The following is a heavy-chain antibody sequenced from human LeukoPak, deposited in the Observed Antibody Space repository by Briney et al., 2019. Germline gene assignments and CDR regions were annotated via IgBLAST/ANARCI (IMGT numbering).Heavy chain of an antibody. D-gene: IGHD3-22*01. Sequence: GGSLRLSCAASGFTFSSYSMNWVRQAPGKGLEWVSSISSSSSYIYYADSVTGRFTISRDNAKNSLYLKMNSLRAEDTAVYYCSRAQWGYYDSSGYPYAFDIWGQGTMVTVSS. J-gene: IGHJ3*02. CDR2: ISSSSSYI. CDR1: GFTFSSYS. V-gene: IGHV3-21*01. CDR3: SRAQWGYYDSSGYPYAFDI.